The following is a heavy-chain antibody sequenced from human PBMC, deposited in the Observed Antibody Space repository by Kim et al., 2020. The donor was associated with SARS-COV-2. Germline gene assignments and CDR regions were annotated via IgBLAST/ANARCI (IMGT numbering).Heavy chain of an antibody. Sequence: SETLSLTCTVSGGSISSGSYYWSWIRQPAGKGLEWIGRIYTSGSTNYNPSLKSRVTISVDTSKNQFSLKLSSVTAADTAVYYCARGMATILDWGQGTLVTVSS. CDR2: IYTSGST. CDR3: ARGMATILD. CDR1: GGSISSGSYY. V-gene: IGHV4-61*02. D-gene: IGHD5-12*01. J-gene: IGHJ4*02.